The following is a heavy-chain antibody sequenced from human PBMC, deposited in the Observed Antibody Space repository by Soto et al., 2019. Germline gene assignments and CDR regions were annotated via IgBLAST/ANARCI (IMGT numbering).Heavy chain of an antibody. CDR1: GGSISSYY. Sequence: QVQLQESGPGLVKPSETLSLTCTVSGGSISSYYWSWIRQPPGKGLEWIGYIYYSGSTNYNPPLRRRVTISVDTSKNQFSLKLSSVTAADTAVYYCARALDYGDYPSDYFDYWGQGTLVTVSS. V-gene: IGHV4-59*01. CDR2: IYYSGST. D-gene: IGHD4-17*01. CDR3: ARALDYGDYPSDYFDY. J-gene: IGHJ4*02.